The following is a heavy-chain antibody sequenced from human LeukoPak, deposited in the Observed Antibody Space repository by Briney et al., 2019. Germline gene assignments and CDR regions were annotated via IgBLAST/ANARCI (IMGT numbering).Heavy chain of an antibody. Sequence: GGSLRPSCAASGFTFINYWMHWVRQAPGKGLVWVSRINGDGSTISYADSVKGRFTISRDNAKNTLYLQMNSLRAEDTAVYYCAKEAAAADFDYWGQGTLVTVSP. CDR1: GFTFINYW. CDR3: AKEAAAADFDY. CDR2: INGDGSTI. J-gene: IGHJ4*02. D-gene: IGHD6-13*01. V-gene: IGHV3-74*01.